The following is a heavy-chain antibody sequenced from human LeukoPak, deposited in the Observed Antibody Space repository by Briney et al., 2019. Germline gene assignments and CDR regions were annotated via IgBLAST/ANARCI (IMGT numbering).Heavy chain of an antibody. J-gene: IGHJ4*02. CDR1: GFTFSTYS. V-gene: IGHV3-21*01. CDR2: ISSSSGYI. Sequence: GGSLRLSCAASGFTFSTYSMNWVRQAPGKGLEWVPSISSSSGYIYYADSVKGRFTISRDNAKNSVYLQMNSLRAEDTAMYYCARGLYYYDSSSPLFDYWGQGTLVTVSS. D-gene: IGHD3-22*01. CDR3: ARGLYYYDSSSPLFDY.